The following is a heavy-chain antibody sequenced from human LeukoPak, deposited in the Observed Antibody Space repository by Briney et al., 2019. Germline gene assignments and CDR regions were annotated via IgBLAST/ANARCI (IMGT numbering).Heavy chain of an antibody. Sequence: ASVKVSSKASGGTFSSYAINWVRQAPGQGLEWMGGIIPIFGTASYAQKFQGGVTISTDESTTTVYLELSSLRSEDTAVYYCAREALQGAAFDYWGQGTLVTVSS. CDR2: IIPIFGTA. CDR1: GGTFSSYA. D-gene: IGHD1-1*01. CDR3: AREALQGAAFDY. V-gene: IGHV1-69*05. J-gene: IGHJ4*02.